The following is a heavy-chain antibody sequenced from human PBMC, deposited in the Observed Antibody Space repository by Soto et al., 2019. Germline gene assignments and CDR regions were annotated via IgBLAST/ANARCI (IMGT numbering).Heavy chain of an antibody. V-gene: IGHV5-10-1*01. CDR2: IDPSDSYT. CDR1: GYSFTSYW. J-gene: IGHJ4*02. Sequence: GESLKISCKGSGYSFTSYWISWVRQMPGKGLEWMGRIDPSDSYTNYSPSFQGHVTNSADKSISTAYLQWSSLKASDTAMYYCARSSIPHYIAAEGGTDDDYWGQGTLVTVSS. D-gene: IGHD6-13*01. CDR3: ARSSIPHYIAAEGGTDDDY.